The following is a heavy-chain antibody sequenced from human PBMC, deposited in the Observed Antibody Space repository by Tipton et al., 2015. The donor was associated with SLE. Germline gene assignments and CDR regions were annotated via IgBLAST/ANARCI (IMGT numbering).Heavy chain of an antibody. Sequence: TLSLTCTVSGGSISSGGYYWSWIRQHPGKGLEWIGYIYYSGSTYYNPSLKSRVTISIDTSKNQFSLKLSSVTAADTAVYYCASGGPEAFDIWGQGTMVTVSS. J-gene: IGHJ3*02. CDR3: ASGGPEAFDI. D-gene: IGHD4-23*01. CDR1: GGSISSGGYY. CDR2: IYYSGST. V-gene: IGHV4-31*03.